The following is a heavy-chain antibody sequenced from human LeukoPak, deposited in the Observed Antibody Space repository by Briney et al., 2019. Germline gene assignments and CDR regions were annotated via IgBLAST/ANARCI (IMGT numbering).Heavy chain of an antibody. J-gene: IGHJ2*01. CDR3: ARTLDAAIQTYWYFDL. CDR2: IYTSGST. D-gene: IGHD5-18*01. Sequence: SETLSVTCTVSGGSISSYYWSWLRQPAGKGLEWIGRIYTSGSTNYNPSLQSRVTMSVDTSKNQFSLKLSSVTAADTAVYYCARTLDAAIQTYWYFDLGGRGTLGTVSA. CDR1: GGSISSYY. V-gene: IGHV4-4*07.